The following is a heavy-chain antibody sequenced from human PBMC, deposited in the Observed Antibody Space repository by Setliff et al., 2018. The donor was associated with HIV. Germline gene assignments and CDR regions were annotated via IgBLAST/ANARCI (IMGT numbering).Heavy chain of an antibody. CDR1: GFTFSNYW. D-gene: IGHD6-19*01. CDR2: INQDGSEK. V-gene: IGHV3-7*01. Sequence: PGGSLRLSCAASGFTFSNYWMSWVRQAPGKGLEWVAHINQDGSEKNHVDSVKGRFTISRDNARNSLYLQMNSLKADDTAVYYCARDVAVAVKYYYMDVWGRGTTVTVSS. J-gene: IGHJ6*03. CDR3: ARDVAVAVKYYYMDV.